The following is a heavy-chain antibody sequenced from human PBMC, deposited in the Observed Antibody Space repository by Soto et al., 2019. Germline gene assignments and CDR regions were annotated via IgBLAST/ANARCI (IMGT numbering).Heavy chain of an antibody. CDR1: GFTFSSYA. CDR2: ISGSGGST. CDR3: AKGLMPGYYDSSGYLYYFDY. D-gene: IGHD3-22*01. Sequence: GGSLRLSCAASGFTFSSYAMSWVRQAPGKGLEWVSAISGSGGSTYYADSVKGRFTISRDNSKNTLYLQMNSLRAEDTAVYYCAKGLMPGYYDSSGYLYYFDYWGQGTLVTVSS. J-gene: IGHJ4*02. V-gene: IGHV3-23*01.